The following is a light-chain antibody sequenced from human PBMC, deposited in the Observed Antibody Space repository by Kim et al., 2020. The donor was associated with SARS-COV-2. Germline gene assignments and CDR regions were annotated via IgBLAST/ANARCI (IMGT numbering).Light chain of an antibody. CDR1: QSVSSSY. Sequence: EIVLTQSPGTLSLSPGERATLSCRASQSVSSSYLAWYQQKPGQAPRLLIYGASSRATGIPDRFSGSGSGTDFTLTISRLEPEDFAVYYCQQYGSFPETFGQGTKLEI. J-gene: IGKJ2*01. V-gene: IGKV3-20*01. CDR2: GAS. CDR3: QQYGSFPET.